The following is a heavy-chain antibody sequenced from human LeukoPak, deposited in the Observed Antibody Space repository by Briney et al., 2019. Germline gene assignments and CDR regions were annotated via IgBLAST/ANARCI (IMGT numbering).Heavy chain of an antibody. J-gene: IGHJ4*02. Sequence: GGSLRLSCAASGFTFSTYSMNWVRQAPGKGLEWVSAISGSGGSTYYADSVKGRFTISRDNSKNTLYLQMNSLRAEDTAVYYCAKKRYGYNEVGTFDYWGQGTLVTVSS. V-gene: IGHV3-23*01. D-gene: IGHD5-24*01. CDR2: ISGSGGST. CDR1: GFTFSTYS. CDR3: AKKRYGYNEVGTFDY.